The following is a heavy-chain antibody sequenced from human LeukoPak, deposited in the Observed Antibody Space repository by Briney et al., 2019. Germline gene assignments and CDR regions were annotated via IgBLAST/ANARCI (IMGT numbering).Heavy chain of an antibody. V-gene: IGHV1-69*06. CDR3: ARDRVAVAGAFDY. CDR2: IIPIFGTA. J-gene: IGHJ4*02. Sequence: SVKVSCKASGGTFSSYAISWVRQAPGQGLEWMGGIIPIFGTANYAQKFQGRVTITADKSTSNAYMEVSRLKFEDTAVYYCARDRVAVAGAFDYWGQGTLVTVSS. D-gene: IGHD6-19*01. CDR1: GGTFSSYA.